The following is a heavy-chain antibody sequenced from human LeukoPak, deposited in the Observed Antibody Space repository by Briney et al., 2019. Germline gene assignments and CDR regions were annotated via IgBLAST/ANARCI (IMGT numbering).Heavy chain of an antibody. Sequence: SETLSLTCTVSGGSISSSSYYWGWIRQPPGKGLEWIGSIYYSGSTYYNPSLKSRVTISVDTSKNQFSLKLSSVTAADTAVYYCARDFTDYWGQGTLVTVSS. V-gene: IGHV4-39*07. CDR3: ARDFTDY. CDR2: IYYSGST. J-gene: IGHJ4*02. CDR1: GGSISSSSYY.